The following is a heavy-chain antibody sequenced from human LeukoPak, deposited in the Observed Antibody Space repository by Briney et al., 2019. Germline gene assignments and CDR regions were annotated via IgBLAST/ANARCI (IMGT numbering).Heavy chain of an antibody. Sequence: GGTLRLSCAASGFPFSSHGMSWVRQAPGKGLEWVSGIIGGGGITYYANSVKGRFTISGDNSKNTLFLQMNSLRAEDTAVYYCAKERVVMSTVVILNYWGQGTLVTVSS. V-gene: IGHV3-23*01. D-gene: IGHD4-23*01. CDR1: GFPFSSHG. CDR2: IIGGGGIT. CDR3: AKERVVMSTVVILNY. J-gene: IGHJ4*02.